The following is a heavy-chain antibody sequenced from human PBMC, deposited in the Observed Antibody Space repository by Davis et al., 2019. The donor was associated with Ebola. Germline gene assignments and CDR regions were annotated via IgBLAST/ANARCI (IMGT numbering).Heavy chain of an antibody. D-gene: IGHD3-9*01. J-gene: IGHJ6*04. V-gene: IGHV1-69*13. CDR3: VIGYFARYYYYGMDV. CDR1: LGTFSSYA. CDR2: IIPIFGTA. Sequence: AASVQVSCKASLGTFSSYAISWVRQAPGQGLEWMGGIIPIFGTANYAQKFQGRVTITPDESTSTAYMELSSLRSEDTAVYYCVIGYFARYYYYGMDVRGKGTTVTVSS.